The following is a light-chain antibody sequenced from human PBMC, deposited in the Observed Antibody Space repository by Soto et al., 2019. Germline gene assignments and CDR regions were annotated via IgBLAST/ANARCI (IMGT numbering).Light chain of an antibody. CDR2: DNN. CDR3: QSYDTSLRALV. V-gene: IGLV1-40*01. Sequence: QPVLTQPPSVSGAPGQRVSISCTGGSSNIGAGFDVQWYQQLPGTAPKLLMSDNNNRPSGVPDRFSGSKSGTSASLAITGLQADDEADYYCQSYDTSLRALVFGGGTKLTVL. J-gene: IGLJ2*01. CDR1: SSNIGAGFD.